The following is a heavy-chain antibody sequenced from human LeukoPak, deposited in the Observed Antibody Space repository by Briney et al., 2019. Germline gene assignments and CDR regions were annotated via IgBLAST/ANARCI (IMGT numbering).Heavy chain of an antibody. CDR2: INANSGGT. CDR1: GYTFTAYY. J-gene: IGHJ4*02. V-gene: IGHV1-2*02. Sequence: GASVKVSCKASGYTFTAYYIHWVRQAPGQGLEWMGWINANSGGTDYAQKFQGRVTMTRDTSLTTAYMELGRLKSDDTAVYYCARDCGYDSQRMNCFDYWGQGTLVTVSS. D-gene: IGHD5-12*01. CDR3: ARDCGYDSQRMNCFDY.